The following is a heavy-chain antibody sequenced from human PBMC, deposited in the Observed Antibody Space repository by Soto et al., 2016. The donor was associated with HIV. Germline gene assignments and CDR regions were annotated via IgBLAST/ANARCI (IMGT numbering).Heavy chain of an antibody. CDR3: ARDRPGYSDRSGSSVGVGYFEN. CDR2: ISNSGGTT. CDR1: KFTFSTYA. Sequence: EVQLLESGGGLVHPGGSLRLSCAASKFTFSTYAMSWVRQAPGKGLEWVSTISNSGGTTYYADSVKGRFTISRDNSNNTLYLQMNSLRAEDTAVYYCARDRPGYSDRSGSSVGVGYFENWGQGNLVTVSS. D-gene: IGHD3-22*01. J-gene: IGHJ4*02. V-gene: IGHV3-23*01.